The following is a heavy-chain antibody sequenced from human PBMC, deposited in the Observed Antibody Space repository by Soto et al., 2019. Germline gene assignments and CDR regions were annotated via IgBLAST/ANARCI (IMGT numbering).Heavy chain of an antibody. V-gene: IGHV1-8*01. CDR1: GYTFTSYD. CDR3: ARGRPITIFGVVIPDPGMDV. D-gene: IGHD3-3*01. Sequence: QVQLVQSGAEVKKPGASVKVSCKASGYTFTSYDINWVRQATGQGLEWMGWMNPNSGNTGYAQKFQGRVTMTRNTSISTAYMELSSLRYEDTAVYYCARGRPITIFGVVIPDPGMDVWGQGTTVTVSS. CDR2: MNPNSGNT. J-gene: IGHJ6*02.